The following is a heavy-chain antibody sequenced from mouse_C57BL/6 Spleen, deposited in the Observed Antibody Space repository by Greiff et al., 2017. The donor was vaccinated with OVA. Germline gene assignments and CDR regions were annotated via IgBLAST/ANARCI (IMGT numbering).Heavy chain of an antibody. D-gene: IGHD3-2*02. CDR2: IDPNSGGT. CDR1: GYTFTSYW. J-gene: IGHJ3*01. V-gene: IGHV1-72*01. Sequence: QVQLKQPGAELVKPGASVKLSCKASGYTFTSYWMHWVKQRPGRGLEWIGRIDPNSGGTKYTEKFKSKATLTVDKPSSTAYMQISSLTSEDSAVYYCARWETAQATCVFAYWGQGTLVTVSA. CDR3: ARWETAQATCVFAY.